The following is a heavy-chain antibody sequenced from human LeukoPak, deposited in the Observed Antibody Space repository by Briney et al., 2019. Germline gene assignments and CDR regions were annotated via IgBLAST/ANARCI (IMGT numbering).Heavy chain of an antibody. J-gene: IGHJ6*02. Sequence: GGSLRLSCAASAFTFSSYWMHWVRQAPGKGLEWVSAISGSGGSTYYADSVKGRFTISRDNSVYYCARVLGYCSGGSCYFSPGMDVWGQGTTVTVSS. CDR1: AFTFSSYW. V-gene: IGHV3-23*01. CDR3: MDV. D-gene: IGHD2-15*01. CDR2: ISGSGGST.